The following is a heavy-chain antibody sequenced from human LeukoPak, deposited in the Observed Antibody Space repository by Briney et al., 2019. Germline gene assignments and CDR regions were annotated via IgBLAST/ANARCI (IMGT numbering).Heavy chain of an antibody. V-gene: IGHV3-23*01. D-gene: IGHD7-27*01. CDR2: ISGSGGNT. CDR3: AKNTGGILTGGGY. J-gene: IGHJ4*02. CDR1: GFTFDDYA. Sequence: GGSLRLSCAASGFTFDDYAMHWVRQAPGKGLEWVSAISGSGGNTYYADSVKGRFTISRDNSENTLDLQMNSLRAEDTAVYYCAKNTGGILTGGGYWGQGTLVTVSS.